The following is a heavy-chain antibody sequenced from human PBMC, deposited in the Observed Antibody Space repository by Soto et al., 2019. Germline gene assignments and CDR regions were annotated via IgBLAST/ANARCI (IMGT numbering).Heavy chain of an antibody. Sequence: QVQLVQSGAEVKKPGASVKVSCKASGYTFTNYAIHWVRQAPGLGLEWMGWINGGKGNTEYSQKFQDRVTITRDTSASTAYMELTSLRFEDTAVYYCARMVLGSGGWYDPWGHGTLVTVSS. D-gene: IGHD3-10*01. J-gene: IGHJ5*02. CDR1: GYTFTNYA. V-gene: IGHV1-3*01. CDR2: INGGKGNT. CDR3: ARMVLGSGGWYDP.